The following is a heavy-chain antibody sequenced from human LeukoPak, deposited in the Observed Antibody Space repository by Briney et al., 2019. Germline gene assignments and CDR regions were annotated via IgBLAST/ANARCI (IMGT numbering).Heavy chain of an antibody. D-gene: IGHD4-23*01. V-gene: IGHV1-2*06. CDR1: GYTFTGYY. CDR3: ATALKYGGNSGYYFDY. CDR2: INPNSGGT. Sequence: ASVKVSCKASGYTFTGYYMHWVRQAPGQGLEWMGRINPNSGGTNYAQTFQGRVTMTRDTSISTAYMELSRLRSDDTAVYYCATALKYGGNSGYYFDYWGQGTLVTVSS. J-gene: IGHJ4*02.